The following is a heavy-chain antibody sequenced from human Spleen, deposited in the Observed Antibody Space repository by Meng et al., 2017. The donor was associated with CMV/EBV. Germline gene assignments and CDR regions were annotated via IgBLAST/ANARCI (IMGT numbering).Heavy chain of an antibody. CDR2: INHSGST. CDR3: ARWSTVVRGADWFDP. CDR1: EGAFSGYC. J-gene: IGHJ5*02. D-gene: IGHD3-10*01. Sequence: VYEGAFSGYCWSWIRQPPGKGLEWIGEINHSGSTNYNPSLKSRVTISVDTSKNQFSLKLSSVTAADTAVYYCARWSTVVRGADWFDPWGQGTLVTVSS. V-gene: IGHV4-34*01.